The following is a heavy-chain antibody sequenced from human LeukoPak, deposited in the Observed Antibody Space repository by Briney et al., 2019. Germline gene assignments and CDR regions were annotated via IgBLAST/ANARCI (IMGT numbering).Heavy chain of an antibody. J-gene: IGHJ4*02. CDR2: IRYDGSNK. CDR1: GFTFSSYG. CDR3: AKHYYDSSGYSTPGY. D-gene: IGHD3-22*01. V-gene: IGHV3-30*02. Sequence: GGSLRLSCAASGFTFSSYGMHWVRQAPGKGLEWVAFIRYDGSNKYYADYVKGRFTISRDNSKNTLYLQMNSLRAEDTAVYYCAKHYYDSSGYSTPGYWGQGTLVTVSS.